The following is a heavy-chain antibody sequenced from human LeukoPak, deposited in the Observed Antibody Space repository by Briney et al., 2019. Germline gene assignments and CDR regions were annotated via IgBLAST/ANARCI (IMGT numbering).Heavy chain of an antibody. V-gene: IGHV1-2*02. CDR1: GYTFTGYY. Sequence: ASVKVSCRASGYTFTGYYMHWVRQAPGQGLEWMGWINPNGGGTNCAQKFQGRVTMTRDTSISAAYMELSRLGSDDTAVYYCARVAGGDWYYFDFWGQGSLVTVSS. D-gene: IGHD2-21*02. CDR2: INPNGGGT. J-gene: IGHJ4*02. CDR3: ARVAGGDWYYFDF.